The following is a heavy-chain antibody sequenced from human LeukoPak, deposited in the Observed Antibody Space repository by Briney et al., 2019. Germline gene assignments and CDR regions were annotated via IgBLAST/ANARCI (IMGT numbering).Heavy chain of an antibody. CDR2: ISAYNGNT. D-gene: IGHD4-23*01. V-gene: IGHV1-18*01. CDR3: AMTTVVPQNWFDP. Sequence: ASVKVACKASGYTFTSYGISWVRQAPGQGLEWMGWISAYNGNTNYAQKLQGRVTMTTDTSTSTAYMELRSLRSDDTAVYYCAMTTVVPQNWFDPWGQGTLVTVSS. CDR1: GYTFTSYG. J-gene: IGHJ5*02.